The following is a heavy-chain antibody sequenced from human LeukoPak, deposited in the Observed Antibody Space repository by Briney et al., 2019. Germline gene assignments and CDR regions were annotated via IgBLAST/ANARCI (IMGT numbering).Heavy chain of an antibody. CDR3: AREEVLTRGQNTCGGDCFNAFDI. Sequence: ASVKVSCKASGYTFTSYGISWVRQAPGQGLEWMGWISAYNGNTNYAQKLQGRVTMTTDTSTSTAYMELRSLRSDDTAVYYCAREEVLTRGQNTCGGDCFNAFDIWGQGTMVTVSS. CDR1: GYTFTSYG. J-gene: IGHJ3*02. D-gene: IGHD2-21*01. V-gene: IGHV1-18*01. CDR2: ISAYNGNT.